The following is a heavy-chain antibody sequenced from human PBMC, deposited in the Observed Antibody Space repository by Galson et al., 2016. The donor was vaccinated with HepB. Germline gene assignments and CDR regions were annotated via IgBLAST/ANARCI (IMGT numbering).Heavy chain of an antibody. V-gene: IGHV3-30*04. CDR2: KSSDATSE. D-gene: IGHD1-1*01. J-gene: IGHJ4*02. CDR1: GFIFRAYA. Sequence: SLRLSCAASGFIFRAYAMHWVRQAPGKGLEWVAVKSSDATSEYYLDSVKGRFTISRDNSKNTLFLQMNGLRGEDTAIYYCARAPALAEKLDYWGPGSLVIVSS. CDR3: ARAPALAEKLDY.